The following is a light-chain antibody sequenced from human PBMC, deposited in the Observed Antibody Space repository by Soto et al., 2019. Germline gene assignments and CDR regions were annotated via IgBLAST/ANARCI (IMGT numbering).Light chain of an antibody. CDR1: QAVYSSL. Sequence: ETVLSQSVGTLSLSPGEGATLACRATQAVYSSLLAWYQQKPGQAPRLLIYGASSRATGIPDRFSGRGSGTDFTLSISRLEVEDFAVYHCQQYGNAPITFGQGTRLEIK. CDR2: GAS. V-gene: IGKV3-20*01. CDR3: QQYGNAPIT. J-gene: IGKJ5*01.